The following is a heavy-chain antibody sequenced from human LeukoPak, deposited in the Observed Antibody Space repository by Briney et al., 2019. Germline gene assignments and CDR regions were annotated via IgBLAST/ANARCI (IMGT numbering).Heavy chain of an antibody. V-gene: IGHV5-51*01. CDR3: TRRGSSGYYADTFDI. D-gene: IGHD3-22*01. CDR2: IYPPDSDT. Sequence: GESLKISCKGSGYTFSNYWIAWVRQMPGKGLEWMGIIYPPDSDTRYSPSFQGQVTISVDKSISTAFLQWSTLKASDTAMYYCTRRGSSGYYADTFDIWGQGTMVTVSS. CDR1: GYTFSNYW. J-gene: IGHJ3*02.